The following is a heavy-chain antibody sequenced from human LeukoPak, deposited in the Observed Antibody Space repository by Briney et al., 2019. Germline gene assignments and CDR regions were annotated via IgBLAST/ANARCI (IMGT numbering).Heavy chain of an antibody. CDR3: ARDRAGSY. D-gene: IGHD3-10*01. CDR1: GFTFTNYW. CDR2: IKQDESEK. J-gene: IGHJ4*02. Sequence: PGGSLRLSCAASGFTFTNYWMSWVRQAPGKGLEWVANIKQDESEKYHVDSVKGRFTISRGNAKNSLYLQMNSLRAEDTAVYYCARDRAGSYWGQGTLVTVSS. V-gene: IGHV3-7*01.